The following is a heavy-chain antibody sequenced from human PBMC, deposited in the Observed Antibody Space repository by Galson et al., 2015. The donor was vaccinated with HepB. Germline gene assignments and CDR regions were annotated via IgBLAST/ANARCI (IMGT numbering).Heavy chain of an antibody. V-gene: IGHV1-69*13. CDR2: IIPIFGTA. CDR3: ARDRGNVVVPAVHYWYFDL. Sequence: SVKVSCKASGGTFSSYAISWVRQAPGQGLEWMGGIIPIFGTANYAQKFQGRVTITADESTSTAYMELSSLRSEDTAVYYRARDRGNVVVPAVHYWYFDLWGRGTLVTVSS. J-gene: IGHJ2*01. CDR1: GGTFSSYA. D-gene: IGHD2-2*01.